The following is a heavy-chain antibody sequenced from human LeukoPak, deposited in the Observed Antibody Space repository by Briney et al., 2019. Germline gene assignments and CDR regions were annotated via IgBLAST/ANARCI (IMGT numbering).Heavy chain of an antibody. CDR2: ISSSTDST. CDR3: ARQESRNYQYEGLDY. V-gene: IGHV3-23*01. D-gene: IGHD3-16*01. J-gene: IGHJ4*02. CDR1: GFTFSSYA. Sequence: PGGSLRLSCTASGFTFSSYAMSWVRQAPGKGLEWVSTISSSTDSTYYADSVKGRFTISRDNSKNTLYLQMNSLRPDDTGIYSCARQESRNYQYEGLDYWGQGNLVTVSS.